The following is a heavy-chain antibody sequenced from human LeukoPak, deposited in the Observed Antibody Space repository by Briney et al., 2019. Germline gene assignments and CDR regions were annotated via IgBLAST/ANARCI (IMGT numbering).Heavy chain of an antibody. Sequence: ASVKVSCKASGYTFTSYGISWVRQAPGQGLEWMGWISAYNGNTNYAQKLQGRVTMTTDTSTSTAYMEMRSLRSDDTAVYYCARDNSVGDIAWWFDPWGQGTLVTVSS. CDR1: GYTFTSYG. V-gene: IGHV1-18*01. CDR2: ISAYNGNT. J-gene: IGHJ5*02. D-gene: IGHD3-16*02. CDR3: ARDNSVGDIAWWFDP.